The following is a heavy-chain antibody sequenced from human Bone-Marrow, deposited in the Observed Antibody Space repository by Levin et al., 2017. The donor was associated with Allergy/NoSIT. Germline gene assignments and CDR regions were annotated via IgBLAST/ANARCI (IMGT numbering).Heavy chain of an antibody. CDR2: IYYNGYT. V-gene: IGHV4-31*03. J-gene: IGHJ5*02. CDR1: GASISSGTYY. CDR3: ARNGDSDSRGGFFNWFDP. Sequence: SQTLSLTCTVSGASISSGTYYWSWIRHQPGRRLEWIGHIYYNGYTYYNPSLKSRATISQDTSENQFSLRLNFVTAADPAMYYCARNGDSDSRGGFFNWFDPWGQGIVVTVSS. D-gene: IGHD3-3*01.